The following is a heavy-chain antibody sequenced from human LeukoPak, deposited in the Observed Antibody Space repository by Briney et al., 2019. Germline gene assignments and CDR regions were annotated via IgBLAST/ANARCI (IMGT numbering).Heavy chain of an antibody. J-gene: IGHJ4*02. CDR2: ISSSSNDI. V-gene: IGHV3-21*01. D-gene: IGHD2-21*02. Sequence: PGGSLRLSCAASGFTFSSYSMNWVRQAPGKGLEWVSIISSSSNDIRYADSVKGRFTISRDNTKNSVYLQMNSLRDEDTAVYSCARGATADTRHLDYWGQGSLVTVSS. CDR3: ARGATADTRHLDY. CDR1: GFTFSSYS.